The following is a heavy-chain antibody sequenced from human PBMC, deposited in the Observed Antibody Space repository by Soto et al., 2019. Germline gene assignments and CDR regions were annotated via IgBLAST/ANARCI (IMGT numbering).Heavy chain of an antibody. CDR3: AREYYYDSSGYYRDYYYGMDV. Sequence: PGGSLRLSCAASGFTVSSNYMSWVRQAPGKGLEWVSVIYSGGSTYYADSVKGRFTISRDNSKNTLYLQMNSLRAEDTAVYYCAREYYYDSSGYYRDYYYGMDVWGQGTKVT. D-gene: IGHD3-22*01. J-gene: IGHJ6*02. V-gene: IGHV3-53*01. CDR1: GFTVSSNY. CDR2: IYSGGST.